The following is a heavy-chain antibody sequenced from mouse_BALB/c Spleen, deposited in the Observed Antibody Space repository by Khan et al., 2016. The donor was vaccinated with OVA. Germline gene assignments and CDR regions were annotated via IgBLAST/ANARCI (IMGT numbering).Heavy chain of an antibody. CDR3: ARPPYFSYVMDN. D-gene: IGHD2-10*01. V-gene: IGHV9-3-1*01. CDR2: INTYTGES. J-gene: IGHJ4*01. CDR1: GHTFTKYG. Sequence: QIQLAQSGPELKKPGETVKISCKASGHTFTKYGMNWVKQAPGKGLKWMGWINTYTGESTYSDDFNGRFAFSLETSASTAYLQINNIKNEDTATYFCARPPYFSYVMDNWGQGTSVTVSS.